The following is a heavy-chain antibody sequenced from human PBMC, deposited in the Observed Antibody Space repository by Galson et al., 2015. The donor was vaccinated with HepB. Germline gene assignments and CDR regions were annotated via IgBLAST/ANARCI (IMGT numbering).Heavy chain of an antibody. V-gene: IGHV1-3*04. CDR3: ARVGTTGYPFDAFDI. D-gene: IGHD5-12*01. CDR2: INTSNGNT. J-gene: IGHJ3*02. Sequence: PGQRLEWMGWINTSNGNTHYSQKFQGRVTITRDTSASIAYMELNSLRSEDTAVYYCARVGTTGYPFDAFDIWGQGTMVTVSS.